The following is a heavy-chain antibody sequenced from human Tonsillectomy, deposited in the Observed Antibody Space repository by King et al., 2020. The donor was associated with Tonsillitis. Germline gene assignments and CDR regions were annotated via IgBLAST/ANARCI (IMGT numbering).Heavy chain of an antibody. CDR2: ISSSSSTI. CDR1: GFTFSSYS. V-gene: IGHV3-48*04. CDR3: ARLGKYGSSPNWFDP. Sequence: VQLVESGGGLVQPGGSLRLSCAASGFTFSSYSMNWVRQAPGKGLEWVSYISSSSSTIYYADSVKGRFTISRDNAKNSLYMQMNSLRAEDTAVYYCARLGKYGSSPNWFDPWGQGTLVTVSS. D-gene: IGHD6-13*01. J-gene: IGHJ5*02.